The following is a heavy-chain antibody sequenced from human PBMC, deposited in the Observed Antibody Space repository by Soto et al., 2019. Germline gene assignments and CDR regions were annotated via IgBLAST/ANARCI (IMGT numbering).Heavy chain of an antibody. D-gene: IGHD4-17*01. J-gene: IGHJ3*02. CDR2: ISYDGSNK. CDR3: AKDSDYGDYVIMYAFDI. V-gene: IGHV3-30*18. CDR1: GFTFSSYG. Sequence: QVPLVESGGGVVQPGRSLRLSCAASGFTFSSYGMHWVRQAPGKGLEWVAVISYDGSNKYYADSVKGRFTISRDNSKNTLYLQMNSLRAEDTAVYYCAKDSDYGDYVIMYAFDIWGQGTMVTVSS.